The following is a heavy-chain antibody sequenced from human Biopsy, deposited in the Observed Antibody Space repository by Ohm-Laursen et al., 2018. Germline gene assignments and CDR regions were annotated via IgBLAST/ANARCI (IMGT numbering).Heavy chain of an antibody. V-gene: IGHV1-69*17. Sequence: SCKASGGTFSNYAISWVRQAPGEGLEWMGGIIAVSGLVNYAPKFQGRVSITADKSTTTAYMEPSNLKSEDTAVYYCATPFQYYDSWGGYPPFDHWGQGTLVTVSS. CDR3: ATPFQYYDSWGGYPPFDH. D-gene: IGHD3-3*01. J-gene: IGHJ4*02. CDR2: IIAVSGLV. CDR1: GGTFSNYA.